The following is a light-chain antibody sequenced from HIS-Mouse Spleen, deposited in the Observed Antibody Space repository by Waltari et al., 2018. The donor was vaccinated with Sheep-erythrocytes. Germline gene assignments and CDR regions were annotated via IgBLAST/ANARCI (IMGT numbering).Light chain of an antibody. V-gene: IGLV3-21*03. CDR2: DDS. CDR1: NIGSKS. Sequence: SYVLTQPPSVSVAPGKTARITCGGNNIGSKSVNGYQQKPGQAPVLVVYDDSDRPSGIPERFSGSNSGNTATLTISRVEAGDEADYYCQVWDSSSDHPYVFGTGTKVTVL. CDR3: QVWDSSSDHPYV. J-gene: IGLJ1*01.